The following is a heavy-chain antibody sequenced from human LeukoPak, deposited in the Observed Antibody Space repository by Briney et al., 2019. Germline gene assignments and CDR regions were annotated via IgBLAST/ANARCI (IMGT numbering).Heavy chain of an antibody. CDR1: GGSISSYH. CDR2: IYYSGST. CDR3: ARGWYYDFWSGYYRTPGEYFQH. J-gene: IGHJ1*01. D-gene: IGHD3-3*01. V-gene: IGHV4-59*12. Sequence: SETLSLTCTVSGGSISSYHWSWIRQPPGKGLEWIGDIYYSGSTNYNPSLKRRVTISVDTSKNQFSLNLGSVTDADTAVYYCARGWYYDFWSGYYRTPGEYFQHWGQGTLVTVSS.